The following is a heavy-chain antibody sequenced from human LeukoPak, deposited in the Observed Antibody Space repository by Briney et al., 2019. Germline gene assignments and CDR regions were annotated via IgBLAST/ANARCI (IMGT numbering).Heavy chain of an antibody. J-gene: IGHJ4*02. Sequence: GGSLRLSCAASGFTFDDSGMSWVRQAPGKGLEWVSGINWTGGSTGYADSVRGRFTISRDNSKNTLYLQMNSLRAEDTAVYYCAREVSRDGYMEGFDYWGQGTLVTVSS. V-gene: IGHV3-20*04. CDR2: INWTGGST. D-gene: IGHD5-24*01. CDR3: AREVSRDGYMEGFDY. CDR1: GFTFDDSG.